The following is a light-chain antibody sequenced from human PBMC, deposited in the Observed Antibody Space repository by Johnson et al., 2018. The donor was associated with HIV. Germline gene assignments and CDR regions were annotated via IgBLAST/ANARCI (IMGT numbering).Light chain of an antibody. Sequence: QSVLTQPPSVSAAPGQKVTISCSGSSSNIGNNYVSWYQQIPGTAPKLLIYDNNKRPSGIPDRFSGSKSGTSATLGITGLQTGDEADYYCGTWDSSLIAGVFGTGTKVTVL. J-gene: IGLJ1*01. CDR2: DNN. V-gene: IGLV1-51*01. CDR3: GTWDSSLIAGV. CDR1: SSNIGNNY.